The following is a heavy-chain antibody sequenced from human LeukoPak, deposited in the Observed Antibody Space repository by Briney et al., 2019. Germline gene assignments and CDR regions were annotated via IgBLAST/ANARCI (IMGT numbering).Heavy chain of an antibody. Sequence: PSETLSLTCAVYGGSFSGYYWSWIRQPPGKGLEWIGEINHSGSTNYNPSLKSRVTMSVDTSKNQFSLKLSSVTAADTAVYYCARSLAARLFDYWGQGTLVTVSS. D-gene: IGHD6-6*01. J-gene: IGHJ4*02. CDR3: ARSLAARLFDY. V-gene: IGHV4-34*01. CDR2: INHSGST. CDR1: GGSFSGYY.